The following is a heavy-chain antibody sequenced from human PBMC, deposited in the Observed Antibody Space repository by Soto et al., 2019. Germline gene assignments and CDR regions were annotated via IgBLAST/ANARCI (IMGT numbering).Heavy chain of an antibody. CDR1: GYTFTSYG. Sequence: GASVKVSCKASGYTFTSYGISWVRQAPGQGLEWMGWISAYNGNTNYAQKLQGRVTMTTDTSTSTAYMELRSLRSDDTAVYYCARADYDFWSGYWNNWFDPWGQGTLVTVSS. D-gene: IGHD3-3*01. J-gene: IGHJ5*02. CDR2: ISAYNGNT. CDR3: ARADYDFWSGYWNNWFDP. V-gene: IGHV1-18*01.